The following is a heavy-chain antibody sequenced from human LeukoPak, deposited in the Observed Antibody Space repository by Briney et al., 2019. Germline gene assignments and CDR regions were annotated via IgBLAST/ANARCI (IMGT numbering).Heavy chain of an antibody. CDR2: ISYDGSNK. CDR1: GFTFSSYA. V-gene: IGHV3-30-3*01. J-gene: IGHJ4*02. Sequence: PGGSLRLSCAASGFTFSSYAMHWVRQAPGKGLEWVAVISYDGSNKYYADSVKGRFTISRYNSKNTLYLQMNSLRAEDTAVYYCARPPRDTAIYYFDYWGQGTLVTVSS. CDR3: ARPPRDTAIYYFDY. D-gene: IGHD5-18*01.